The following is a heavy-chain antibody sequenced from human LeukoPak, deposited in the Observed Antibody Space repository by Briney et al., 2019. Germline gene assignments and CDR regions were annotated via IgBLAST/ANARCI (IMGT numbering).Heavy chain of an antibody. Sequence: GGSQSLLCGPWVLLYNLLNRLGARQAPGKGLEWVSSISSSSGYLFYADSVRGRLTISRDNAKNSLYLQMNSLRADDKAVYYCATSTVYDKGDSLDYWGQGTVVTVSS. D-gene: IGHD2-21*01. CDR3: ATSTVYDKGDSLDY. J-gene: IGHJ4*02. CDR1: VLLYNLL. CDR2: ISSSSGYL. V-gene: IGHV3-21*01.